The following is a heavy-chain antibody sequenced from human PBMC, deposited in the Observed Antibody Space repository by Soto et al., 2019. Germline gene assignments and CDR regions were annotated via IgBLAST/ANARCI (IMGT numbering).Heavy chain of an antibody. CDR2: IYWDDDK. CDR3: AHRILRTVFGLVTTTAIYFDF. V-gene: IGHV2-5*02. J-gene: IGHJ4*02. Sequence: QITLNESGPTVVKPAETLTLTCTFSGFSLTTSGVGVGWIRQSPGKAPEWLALIYWDDDKRYSASLKSRLTITKDTPKNQVVLTMASVDQADTATYYCAHRILRTVFGLVTTTAIYFDFWGQGTPVVVSS. D-gene: IGHD3-3*01. CDR1: GFSLTTSGVG.